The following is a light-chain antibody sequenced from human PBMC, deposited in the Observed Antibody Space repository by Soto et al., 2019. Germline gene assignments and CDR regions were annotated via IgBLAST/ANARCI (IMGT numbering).Light chain of an antibody. J-gene: IGKJ4*02. V-gene: IGKV3-20*01. CDR2: GAS. CDR3: QQYGNSPLT. CDR1: QSVTSSY. Sequence: EIVLTQSPGTLSLSPGDRATISCRASQSVTSSYLAWYQQKPGQAPRLLIYGASSRATGIPDRFSGSGSGTDFTLTISRLEPEDFAVYYCQQYGNSPLTFGGGTKVEIK.